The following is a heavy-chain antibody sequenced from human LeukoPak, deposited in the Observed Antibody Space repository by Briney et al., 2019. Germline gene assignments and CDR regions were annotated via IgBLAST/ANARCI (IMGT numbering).Heavy chain of an antibody. CDR3: ARHHFPRATVPRLGLDYGMDV. D-gene: IGHD4-17*01. CDR2: IYPGDSDT. J-gene: IGHJ6*02. CDR1: GYSVTTYW. Sequence: GVSLQSSCQGSGYSVTTYWSGWVRQMPGKGLEKMGIIYPGDSDTRYSPSFQGQVTISADKSISTAYLQWSSLKASDTALYYCARHHFPRATVPRLGLDYGMDVWGQGTTVTVSS. V-gene: IGHV5-51*01.